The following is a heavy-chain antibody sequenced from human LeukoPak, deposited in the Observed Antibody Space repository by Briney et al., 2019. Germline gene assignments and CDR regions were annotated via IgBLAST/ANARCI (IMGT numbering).Heavy chain of an antibody. CDR1: GGSISSYY. Sequence: SETLSLSCTVSGGSISSYYWSWIRQRPGKGLEWIGYICDSGSTNYNPSLKSRVTISVDTSKNQFSLKLSSVSAADTAVYCCARDYGGKFDCWGQGTLVTVSS. D-gene: IGHD4-23*01. J-gene: IGHJ4*02. V-gene: IGHV4-59*01. CDR3: ARDYGGKFDC. CDR2: ICDSGST.